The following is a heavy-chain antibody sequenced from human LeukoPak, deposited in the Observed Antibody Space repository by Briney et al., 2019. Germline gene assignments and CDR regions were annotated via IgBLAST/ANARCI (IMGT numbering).Heavy chain of an antibody. CDR3: AVGDYGVDY. Sequence: SETLSLTCTVSGGSISSSSYYWGWIRQPPGKGLEWIGSIYYTGSTYYNPSLKSRVTISVDTSKNQFSLKVTSVTAADTAVYYCAVGDYGVDYWGQGTLVTVSS. CDR2: IYYTGST. J-gene: IGHJ4*02. D-gene: IGHD4-17*01. V-gene: IGHV4-39*07. CDR1: GGSISSSSYY.